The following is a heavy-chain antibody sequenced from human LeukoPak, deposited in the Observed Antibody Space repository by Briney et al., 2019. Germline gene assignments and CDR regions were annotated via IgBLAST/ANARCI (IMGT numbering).Heavy chain of an antibody. CDR1: GFTVSSNS. CDR3: AKDSIAAAGYAFDI. J-gene: IGHJ3*02. V-gene: IGHV3-53*01. Sequence: GGSLRLSCAASGFTVSSNSMSWVRQAPGKGLEWVSIIYSGDSTYYADSVKGRFTISRDNSKNTLYLQMNSLRAEDTAVYYCAKDSIAAAGYAFDIWGQGTMVTVSS. CDR2: IYSGDST. D-gene: IGHD6-13*01.